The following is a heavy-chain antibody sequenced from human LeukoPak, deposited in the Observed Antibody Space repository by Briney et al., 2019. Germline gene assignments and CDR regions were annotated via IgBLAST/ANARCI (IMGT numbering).Heavy chain of an antibody. Sequence: ASVKVSCKASGGTFSSYAISWVRQAPGQGLEWMGGIIPIFGTANYAQKFQGRVTITTDESTSTACMELSSLRSEDTAVYYCARTPKSETNYYDSSGYSPFDYWGQGTLVTVSS. V-gene: IGHV1-69*05. CDR2: IIPIFGTA. D-gene: IGHD3-22*01. CDR1: GGTFSSYA. CDR3: ARTPKSETNYYDSSGYSPFDY. J-gene: IGHJ4*02.